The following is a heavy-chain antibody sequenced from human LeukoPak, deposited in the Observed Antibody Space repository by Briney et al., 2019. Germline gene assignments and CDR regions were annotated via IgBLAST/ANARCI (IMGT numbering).Heavy chain of an antibody. Sequence: PGGTLRLSCAASGFTFSDYYMSWIRQAPGKGLEWVSYISSSGSTIYYADSVKGRFTISRDDAKNSLYLQMNSLRAEDTAVYYCAREGEVCSSTSCYTGAEYFQHWGQGTLVTVSS. J-gene: IGHJ1*01. D-gene: IGHD2-2*02. CDR2: ISSSGSTI. CDR1: GFTFSDYY. CDR3: AREGEVCSSTSCYTGAEYFQH. V-gene: IGHV3-11*04.